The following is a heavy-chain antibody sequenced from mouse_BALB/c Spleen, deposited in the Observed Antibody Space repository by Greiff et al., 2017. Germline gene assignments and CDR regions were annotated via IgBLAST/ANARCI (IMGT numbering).Heavy chain of an antibody. CDR3: ARGGLWTVYFDD. D-gene: IGHD3-1*01. CDR1: GYTFTSYD. J-gene: IGHJ1*01. V-gene: IGHV1-77*01. CDR2: IFPGNGST. Sequence: QVQLKESGAELVKPGASVKLSCKASGYTFTSYDINWVRQRPEQGLEWIGGIFPGNGSTKYNQKFKGKATLTTDKSSSTAYMQLSRLTSEDSAVYFCARGGLWTVYFDDWGEGTTVTVSS.